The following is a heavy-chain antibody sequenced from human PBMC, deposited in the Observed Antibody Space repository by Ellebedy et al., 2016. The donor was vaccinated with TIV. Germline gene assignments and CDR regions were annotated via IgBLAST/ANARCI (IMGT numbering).Heavy chain of an antibody. V-gene: IGHV3-15*01. CDR1: GFTFTNAW. CDR3: TTCAAVSGGIFDS. Sequence: GESLKISCAASGFTFTNAWMNWVRQAPGKGLEWVGRIKSKADGGTTDFAAPVKGRFTISRDDSKNTLYLQMNSLKIEDTTVYYCTTCAAVSGGIFDSWGQGTLVTVSS. D-gene: IGHD6-19*01. J-gene: IGHJ4*02. CDR2: IKSKADGGTT.